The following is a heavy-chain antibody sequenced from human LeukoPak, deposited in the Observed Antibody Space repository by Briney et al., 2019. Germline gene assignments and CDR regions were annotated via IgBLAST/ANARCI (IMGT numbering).Heavy chain of an antibody. D-gene: IGHD4-17*01. J-gene: IGHJ4*02. CDR1: GFTFSSYG. CDR3: AKDLDYGDLVSPDY. Sequence: GGSLRLSCAASGFTFSSYGMHWVRQAPGKGLEWVAVISYDGSNKYYADSVKGRFTISRDNSKNTLYLQMNSLRAEDTAVYYCAKDLDYGDLVSPDYWGQGTLVTVSS. V-gene: IGHV3-30*18. CDR2: ISYDGSNK.